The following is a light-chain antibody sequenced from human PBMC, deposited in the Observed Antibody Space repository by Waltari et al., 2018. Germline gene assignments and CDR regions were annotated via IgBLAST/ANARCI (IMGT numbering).Light chain of an antibody. CDR2: SAS. V-gene: IGKV4-1*01. CDR3: QQYYSTPLT. J-gene: IGKJ4*01. Sequence: DIVMTQSPAPLALSLRGTAPVHCPSSQSGLSSSKNKNYLAWYQQKPGQPPELLIHSASSRESGVPDRFSGSGSGTDFTLTISSLQAEDVAVYYCQQYYSTPLTFGGGTKVEIK. CDR1: QSGLSSSKNKNY.